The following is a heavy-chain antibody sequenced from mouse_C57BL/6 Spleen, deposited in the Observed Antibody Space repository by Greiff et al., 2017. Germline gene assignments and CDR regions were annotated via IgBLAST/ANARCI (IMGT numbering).Heavy chain of an antibody. D-gene: IGHD4-1*01. Sequence: QVQLLQSDAELVKPGASVKISCKASGYTFTDHTIHWLKQRPDQGLEWIGYIYPREGSTKYNEKFKGKATLTADKSSSTAYMQSSILTSEDSAVYFCARRTGSGFGYWGQGTLVTVSA. CDR2: IYPREGST. CDR1: GYTFTDHT. CDR3: ARRTGSGFGY. J-gene: IGHJ3*01. V-gene: IGHV1-78*01.